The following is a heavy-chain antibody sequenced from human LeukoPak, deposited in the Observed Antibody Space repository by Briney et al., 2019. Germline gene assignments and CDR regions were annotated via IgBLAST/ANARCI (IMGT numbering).Heavy chain of an antibody. Sequence: PSETLSLTCAVYGGSFSGYYWSWIRQPPGKGLEWIGYIYYSGSTNYNPSLKSRVTISVDTSKNQFSLKLSSVTAADTAVYYCARATVTTWIDPDRYYFDYWGQGTLVTVSS. D-gene: IGHD4-17*01. CDR1: GGSFSGYY. J-gene: IGHJ4*02. CDR3: ARATVTTWIDPDRYYFDY. V-gene: IGHV4-59*01. CDR2: IYYSGST.